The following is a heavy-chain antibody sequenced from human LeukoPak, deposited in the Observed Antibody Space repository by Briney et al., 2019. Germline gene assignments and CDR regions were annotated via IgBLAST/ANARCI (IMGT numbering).Heavy chain of an antibody. D-gene: IGHD3-3*01. Sequence: SETLSLTCTVSGGSISSSNYYWGWIRQPPGKGLEWIGSIYYSGSTYYNPSLKSRVTISVDTSKNQFSLKLSSVTAADTAVYYCARGYYDFWSGYYWWYFDLWGRGTLVTVSS. CDR3: ARGYYDFWSGYYWWYFDL. V-gene: IGHV4-39*07. CDR1: GGSISSSNYY. J-gene: IGHJ2*01. CDR2: IYYSGST.